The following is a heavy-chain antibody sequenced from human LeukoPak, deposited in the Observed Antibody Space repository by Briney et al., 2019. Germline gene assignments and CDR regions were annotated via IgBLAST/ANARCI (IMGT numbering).Heavy chain of an antibody. CDR3: ARDRWSYDPQGGFDC. V-gene: IGHV3-7*03. CDR2: IKQDGSER. Sequence: GGSLRHSCAASGLTFSIYWMSWVRQAPGKGLEWVANIKQDGSERYYVDSVKGRFTLSRDNAKNSLYLQMNSLRAEDTAVYYCARDRWSYDPQGGFDCWGQGTLVTVSS. J-gene: IGHJ4*02. D-gene: IGHD3-22*01. CDR1: GLTFSIYW.